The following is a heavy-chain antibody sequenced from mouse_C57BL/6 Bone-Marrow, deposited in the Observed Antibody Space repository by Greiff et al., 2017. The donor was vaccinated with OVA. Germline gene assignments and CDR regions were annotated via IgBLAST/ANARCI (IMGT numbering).Heavy chain of an antibody. CDR3: ARSYGSSYGYFDV. J-gene: IGHJ1*03. D-gene: IGHD1-1*01. V-gene: IGHV5-4*03. CDR2: ISDGGSYT. Sequence: EVKLVESGGGLVKPGGSLKLSCAASGFTFSSYAMSWVRQTPEKRLEWVATISDGGSYTYYPDNVKGRFTISRDNANNNLYLQMSHLKSEDTAMYYCARSYGSSYGYFDVWGTGTTVTVSS. CDR1: GFTFSSYA.